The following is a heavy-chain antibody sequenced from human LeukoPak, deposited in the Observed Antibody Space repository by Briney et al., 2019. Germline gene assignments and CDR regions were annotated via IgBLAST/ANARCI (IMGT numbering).Heavy chain of an antibody. CDR3: ARQRQRDGYNRGIAFDI. CDR1: GGTFSSYA. J-gene: IGHJ3*02. V-gene: IGHV1-69*05. Sequence: TVKVSCKASGGTFSSYAISWVRQAPGQGLEWMGRIIPIFGTANYAQKFQGRVTITTDESTSTAYMELSSLRSEDTAVYYCARQRQRDGYNRGIAFDIWGQGTMVTVSS. CDR2: IIPIFGTA. D-gene: IGHD5-24*01.